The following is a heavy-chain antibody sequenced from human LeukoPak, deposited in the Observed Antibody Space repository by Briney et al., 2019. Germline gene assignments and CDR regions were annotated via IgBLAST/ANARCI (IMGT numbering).Heavy chain of an antibody. V-gene: IGHV3-7*03. Sequence: GGSLRLSCAASGFTFGRYWMSWVRPAPGKGLEWVANIKQDESEKYYVASVKGRFTISRDNHKNSLFLQMNSLGAEDTAVYYCARVRTVTYYGMDVWGKGTTVTVSS. CDR3: ARVRTVTYYGMDV. CDR1: GFTFGRYW. D-gene: IGHD4-17*01. CDR2: IKQDESEK. J-gene: IGHJ6*04.